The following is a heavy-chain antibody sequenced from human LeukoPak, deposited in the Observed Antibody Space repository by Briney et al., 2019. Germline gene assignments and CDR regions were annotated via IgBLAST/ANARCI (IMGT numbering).Heavy chain of an antibody. Sequence: GGSLRLSCAASGFTFSSYAMSWVRQAPGKGLEWVSAISGSGGSTYYADSVKGRFTISRDNSKNTLYLQMNSLRAEDTAVYYCAKTNEKYQLTCYYFDYWGQGTLVTVSP. CDR1: GFTFSSYA. CDR2: ISGSGGST. J-gene: IGHJ4*02. CDR3: AKTNEKYQLTCYYFDY. V-gene: IGHV3-23*01. D-gene: IGHD2-2*01.